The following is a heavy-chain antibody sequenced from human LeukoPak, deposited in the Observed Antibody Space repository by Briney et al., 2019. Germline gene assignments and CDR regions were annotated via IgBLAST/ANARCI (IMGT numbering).Heavy chain of an antibody. CDR1: GFTFSSYE. CDR3: ARGFGYSGYEAFDY. J-gene: IGHJ4*02. Sequence: PGGSLRLSCAASGFTFSSYEMNWVRQAPGKGLEWVSYISSSGSTIYYADSVKGRFTISRDNAKNSLYLQMNSLRAEDTAVYYCARGFGYSGYEAFDYWGQGTLVTVSS. CDR2: ISSSGSTI. V-gene: IGHV3-48*03. D-gene: IGHD5-12*01.